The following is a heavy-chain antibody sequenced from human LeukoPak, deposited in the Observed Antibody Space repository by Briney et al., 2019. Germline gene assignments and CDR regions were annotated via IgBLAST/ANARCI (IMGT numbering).Heavy chain of an antibody. J-gene: IGHJ6*03. Sequence: PGGSLRLSCAASGFTFSSYWMSWVRQAPGKGLEWVANIKQDGSEKYYVDSVKGRFTISRDNAKNSLYLQMNSLRAEDTAVYYCARGMKYSTGWYYMDVWGKGTTVTISS. CDR1: GFTFSSYW. CDR3: ARGMKYSTGWYYMDV. CDR2: IKQDGSEK. D-gene: IGHD6-19*01. V-gene: IGHV3-7*01.